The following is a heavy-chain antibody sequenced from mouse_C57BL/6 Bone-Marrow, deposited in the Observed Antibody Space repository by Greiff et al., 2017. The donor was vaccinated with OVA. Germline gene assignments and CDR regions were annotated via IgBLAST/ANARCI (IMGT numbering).Heavy chain of an antibody. CDR2: INPNNGGT. D-gene: IGHD2-5*01. Sequence: EVQVVESGPELVKPGASVKMSCKASGYTFTDYNMHWVKQSHGKSLEWIGYINPNNGGTSYNQKFKGKATLTVNKSSSTAYMDLRSLTSEDSSVYYCARSYYSNSYYYAMDYWGQGTSVTVSS. CDR1: GYTFTDYN. CDR3: ARSYYSNSYYYAMDY. V-gene: IGHV1-22*01. J-gene: IGHJ4*01.